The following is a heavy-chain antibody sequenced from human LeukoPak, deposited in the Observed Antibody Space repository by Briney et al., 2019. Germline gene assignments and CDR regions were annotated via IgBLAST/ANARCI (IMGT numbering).Heavy chain of an antibody. D-gene: IGHD3-9*01. CDR2: INPNSGGT. Sequence: ASVKVSCKASGYTFTGYYMHWVRQAPGQGLEWMGWINPNSGGTNYAQKFQGRVTMTRDTSISTAYMELSSLRSEDTAVYYCANSPDYDILTGFFDYWGQGTLVTVSS. CDR1: GYTFTGYY. V-gene: IGHV1-2*02. CDR3: ANSPDYDILTGFFDY. J-gene: IGHJ4*02.